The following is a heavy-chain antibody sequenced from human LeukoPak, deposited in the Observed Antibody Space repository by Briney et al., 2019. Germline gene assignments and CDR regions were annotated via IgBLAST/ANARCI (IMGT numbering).Heavy chain of an antibody. D-gene: IGHD6-19*01. CDR1: EFTFSTYS. J-gene: IGHJ4*02. V-gene: IGHV3-21*06. CDR2: ISSGSTYI. Sequence: GGSLRLSCAASEFTFSTYSMNWVRQAPGKGLEWVSSISSGSTYIYYADSVKGRFTISRDNTDNSLYLQMNNLRADDTALYYCARDVEVAGIRDSWGQGTVVTVSS. CDR3: ARDVEVAGIRDS.